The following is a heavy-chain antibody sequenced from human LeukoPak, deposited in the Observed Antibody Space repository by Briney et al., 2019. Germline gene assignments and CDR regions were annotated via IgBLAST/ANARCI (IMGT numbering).Heavy chain of an antibody. CDR3: AKGHIVVVVAATHQNDY. Sequence: GGSLRLSCAASGFTFSSYAMSWVRQAPGKGLEWVSAISGSGGSTYYADSVKGRLTISRDNSKNTLYLQMNSLRAEDTAVYYCAKGHIVVVVAATHQNDYWGQGTLVTVSS. D-gene: IGHD2-15*01. CDR2: ISGSGGST. J-gene: IGHJ4*02. V-gene: IGHV3-23*01. CDR1: GFTFSSYA.